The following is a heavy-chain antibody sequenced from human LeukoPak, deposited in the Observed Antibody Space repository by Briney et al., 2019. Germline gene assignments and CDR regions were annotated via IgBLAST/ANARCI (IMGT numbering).Heavy chain of an antibody. Sequence: ASVKVSCKASGYTFTSYGISWVRQAPGQGLEWMGWISAYNGNTNYAQKLQGRVTMTTDTSTSTAYMELRSLRSDDTAVYYCAREPPPLDYGDYRYYYYYYMDVWGKGTTVTVSS. J-gene: IGHJ6*03. CDR2: ISAYNGNT. V-gene: IGHV1-18*01. D-gene: IGHD4-17*01. CDR1: GYTFTSYG. CDR3: AREPPPLDYGDYRYYYYYYMDV.